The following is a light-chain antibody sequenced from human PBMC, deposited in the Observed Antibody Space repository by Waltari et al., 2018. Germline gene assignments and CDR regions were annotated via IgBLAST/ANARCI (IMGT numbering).Light chain of an antibody. J-gene: IGLJ2*01. Sequence: QSALTQPASVSGSPGQSITISCTGTSSDVGGYNFVSWSQQHPGKVPKPIIYEVNTRPSGVSTRFAGPKSGTTASLTTSGLQAEDEADYYCSSYTSISTGIFGGGTKLTVL. CDR2: EVN. CDR1: SSDVGGYNF. V-gene: IGLV2-14*01. CDR3: SSYTSISTGI.